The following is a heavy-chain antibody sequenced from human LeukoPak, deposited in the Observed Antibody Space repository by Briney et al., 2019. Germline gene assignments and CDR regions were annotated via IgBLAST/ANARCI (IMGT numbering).Heavy chain of an antibody. CDR3: ARGGELRDLDY. CDR2: IYHSGST. V-gene: IGHV4-34*01. CDR1: GGSFSGYY. Sequence: PSETLSLTCAVYGGSFSGYYWSWIRQPPGKGLEWIGSIYHSGSTYYNPSLKSRVTISVDTSKNQFSLKLSSVTAADTAVYYCARGGELRDLDYWGQGTLVTVSS. J-gene: IGHJ4*02. D-gene: IGHD1-26*01.